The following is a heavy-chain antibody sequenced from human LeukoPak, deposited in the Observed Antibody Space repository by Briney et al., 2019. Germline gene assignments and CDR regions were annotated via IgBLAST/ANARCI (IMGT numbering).Heavy chain of an antibody. Sequence: GGSLRLSCAASGFTFSSYAMGWVRQFPGKGLEWVSAISGRGDTTYYADSVKGRFTISRDNSKNTLYLQMNSLRAEDTAVYYCAKDRGPSGYGYWGQGTLVTVSS. CDR2: ISGRGDTT. CDR1: GFTFSSYA. V-gene: IGHV3-23*01. CDR3: AKDRGPSGYGY. J-gene: IGHJ4*02. D-gene: IGHD5-12*01.